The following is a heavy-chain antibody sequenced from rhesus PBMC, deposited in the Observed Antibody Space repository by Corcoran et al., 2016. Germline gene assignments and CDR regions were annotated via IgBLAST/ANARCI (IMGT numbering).Heavy chain of an antibody. D-gene: IGHD5-24*01. CDR2: VDPEDGET. J-gene: IGHJ3*01. CDR1: GYTFTDYY. Sequence: EVQLVQSGAEVKKPGAAVKISCKASGYTFTDYYLHWVRQATGKGLDWVGRVDPEDGETIHAQKFQDRVTITADTSTDTAYMELSSLGSEDTAVYYCATGAEMFDFWGQELRVTVSS. CDR3: ATGAEMFDF. V-gene: IGHV1-111*02.